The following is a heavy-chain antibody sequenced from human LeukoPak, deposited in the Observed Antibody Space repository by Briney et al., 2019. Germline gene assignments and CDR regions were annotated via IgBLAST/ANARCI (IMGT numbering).Heavy chain of an antibody. Sequence: GASVTVSCKASGYTFNSYGISWVRQAPGRGLEWMGWISAYNGNTNYAQKFQGRVTITTDESTSTAYMELSSLRSEDTAVYYCARVGRDGYNYDYYYMDVWGKGTTVTVSS. D-gene: IGHD5-24*01. CDR3: ARVGRDGYNYDYYYMDV. V-gene: IGHV1-18*01. J-gene: IGHJ6*03. CDR2: ISAYNGNT. CDR1: GYTFNSYG.